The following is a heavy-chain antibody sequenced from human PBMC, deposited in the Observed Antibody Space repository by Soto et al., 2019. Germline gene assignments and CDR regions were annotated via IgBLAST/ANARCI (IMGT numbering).Heavy chain of an antibody. CDR3: AIHSSAWEFSRWFDP. Sequence: GASVKVSCKASGYTFTSYGFSWVRQAPGQGLEWMGWISAYNGNTNYAQKLQGRVTMTTDTSTSTAYMELRSLRSDDTAVYYCAIHSSAWEFSRWFDPWGQGTLVTVSS. CDR1: GYTFTSYG. J-gene: IGHJ5*02. V-gene: IGHV1-18*01. D-gene: IGHD6-19*01. CDR2: ISAYNGNT.